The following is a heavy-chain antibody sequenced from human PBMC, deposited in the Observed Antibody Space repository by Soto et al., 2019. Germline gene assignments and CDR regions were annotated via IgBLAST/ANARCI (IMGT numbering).Heavy chain of an antibody. J-gene: IGHJ4*02. CDR2: IIPLFGTA. CDR1: GVTFSSET. D-gene: IGHD3-10*01. CDR3: ATELGENPASPFDA. Sequence: QVQLVQSGADVKKPGSSVKVSCQASGVTFSSETLGWVRQAPGQGLEWVGGIIPLFGTARYEQKFQGRVTITADESTSTVYMELSSLRSDDTAVYFCATELGENPASPFDAWGQGTLVTVSS. V-gene: IGHV1-69*01.